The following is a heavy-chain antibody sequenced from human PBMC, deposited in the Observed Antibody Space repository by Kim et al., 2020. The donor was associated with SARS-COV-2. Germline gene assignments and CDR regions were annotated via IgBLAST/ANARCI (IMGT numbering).Heavy chain of an antibody. CDR3: ARVTQQRYASSCSY. D-gene: IGHD6-13*01. CDR2: ISGAGGTI. J-gene: IGHJ4*02. Sequence: GGSLRLSCAASGFTFTNYAMTWVRQAPGKGLDWVSTISGAGGTIYYADSVKGRFIISRDNSKNTLYLQMNSLRAEDTAFYYCARVTQQRYASSCSYWGQGTLVTVSS. V-gene: IGHV3-23*01. CDR1: GFTFTNYA.